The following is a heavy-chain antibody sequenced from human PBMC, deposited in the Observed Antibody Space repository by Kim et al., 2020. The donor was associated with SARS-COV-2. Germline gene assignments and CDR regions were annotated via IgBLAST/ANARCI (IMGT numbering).Heavy chain of an antibody. Sequence: GGSLRLSCAASGFTFSSYAMHWVRQAPGKGLEWVAAISYDGSNKYYADSVKGRFTISRDNSKNTLYLQMNSLRAEDTAVYYCARGRGGSYYYGMDVWGQGTTVTVSS. J-gene: IGHJ6*02. D-gene: IGHD1-26*01. CDR3: ARGRGGSYYYGMDV. CDR2: ISYDGSNK. CDR1: GFTFSSYA. V-gene: IGHV3-30-3*01.